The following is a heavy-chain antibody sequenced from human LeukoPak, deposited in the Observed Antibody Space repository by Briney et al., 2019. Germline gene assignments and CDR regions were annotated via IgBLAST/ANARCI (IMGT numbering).Heavy chain of an antibody. V-gene: IGHV3-43*01. CDR2: ISWDGGST. CDR1: GFTFNDYT. J-gene: IGHJ4*02. CDR3: AKDHYYGSGSYSRWVYFDY. Sequence: GGSLRLSCAASGFTFNDYTMHWVRQAPGKGLEWVSLISWDGGSTYYADSVKGRFTISRDNSKNSLYLQMNSLRTEDTALYFCAKDHYYGSGSYSRWVYFDYWGQGTLVTVSS. D-gene: IGHD3-10*01.